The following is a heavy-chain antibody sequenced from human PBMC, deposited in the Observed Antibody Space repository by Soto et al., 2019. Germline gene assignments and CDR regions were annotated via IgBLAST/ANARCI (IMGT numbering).Heavy chain of an antibody. CDR2: IYYSGST. V-gene: IGHV4-61*01. CDR3: AREGGGSNRYYYCYGMDV. Sequence: QVQLQESGPGLVKPSETLSLTCTVSGGSVSSGSYYWSWIRQPPGKGLEWIGYIYYSGSTNYNPSLQSRSTVSGDTSKNLCSLELSSVTAADTAVYYCAREGGGSNRYYYCYGMDVWGQGTTVTVSS. D-gene: IGHD3-16*01. J-gene: IGHJ6*02. CDR1: GGSVSSGSYY.